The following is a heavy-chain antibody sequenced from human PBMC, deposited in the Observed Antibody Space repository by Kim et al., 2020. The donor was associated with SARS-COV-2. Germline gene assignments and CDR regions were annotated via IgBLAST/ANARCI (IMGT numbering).Heavy chain of an antibody. CDR2: VNSKGNGGTT. J-gene: IGHJ6*02. CDR1: GFIFNNAW. CDR3: TSDLGEYCGGDCYSRV. V-gene: IGHV3-15*01. D-gene: IGHD2-21*02. Sequence: GGSLRLSCAASGFIFNNAWINWVRQAPGKGLEWLGRVNSKGNGGTTAYGAPVKGRLTISRADSKNTLYLQMNSLETEDTAVYYCTSDLGEYCGGDCYSRVWGQGTTVTVSS.